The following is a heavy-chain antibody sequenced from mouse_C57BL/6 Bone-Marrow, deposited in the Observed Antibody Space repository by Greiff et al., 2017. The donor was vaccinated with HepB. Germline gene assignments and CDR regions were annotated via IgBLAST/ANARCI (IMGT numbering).Heavy chain of an antibody. V-gene: IGHV1-15*01. Sequence: QVQLKQSGAELVRPGASVTLSCKASGYTFTDYEMHWVKQTPVHGLEWIGAIDPETGGTAYNQKFKGKAILTADKSSSTAYMELRSLTSEDSAVYYCTRNGRSTTVVIDYWGQGTTLTVSS. J-gene: IGHJ2*01. CDR3: TRNGRSTTVVIDY. CDR2: IDPETGGT. CDR1: GYTFTDYE. D-gene: IGHD1-1*01.